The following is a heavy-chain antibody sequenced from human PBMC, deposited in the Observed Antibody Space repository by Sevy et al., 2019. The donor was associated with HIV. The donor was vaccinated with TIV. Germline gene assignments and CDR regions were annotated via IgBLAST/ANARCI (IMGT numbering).Heavy chain of an antibody. CDR1: GYSFTSYW. CDR2: IYPGDSDT. J-gene: IGHJ6*02. V-gene: IGHV5-51*01. CDR3: ARPLPLTAAGWSGGMAV. Sequence: GESLKISCKGSGYSFTSYWIAWVRQMPGKGLEWMGIIYPGDSDTRYSPSFQGQVTISADKSISTAYLEWSTLKASDSAMYYCARPLPLTAAGWSGGMAVWGHGTTVTVSS. D-gene: IGHD3-3*01.